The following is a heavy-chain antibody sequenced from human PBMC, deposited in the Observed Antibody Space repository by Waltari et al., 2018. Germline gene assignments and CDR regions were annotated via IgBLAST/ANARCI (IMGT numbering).Heavy chain of an antibody. J-gene: IGHJ4*02. CDR1: GDSMYEYY. V-gene: IGHV4-4*07. Sequence: QVQLQESGPGLVKPSETLSLTCNVSGDSMYEYYWSWIRQPAGKGLEWIGRIYVGDSINYNPSFRSRVTMSLDTSKKQFSLKLRSVTAADTAVYYCARDGHGRSWVLLPLDHWGQGSLVTVSS. D-gene: IGHD2-15*01. CDR3: ARDGHGRSWVLLPLDH. CDR2: IYVGDSI.